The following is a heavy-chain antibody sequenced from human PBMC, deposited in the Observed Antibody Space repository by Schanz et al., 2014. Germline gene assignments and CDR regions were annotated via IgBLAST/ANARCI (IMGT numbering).Heavy chain of an antibody. D-gene: IGHD2-21*01. CDR2: IVPIAGIT. J-gene: IGHJ4*02. V-gene: IGHV1-69*08. Sequence: QVHLVQSGAEVKKPGSSVKVSCKASGGTFSSDTFSWVRQAPGQGLEWMGRIVPIAGITNYAQRFQGRVTITADKSSDTAYMELSSLTSEDTAVYYCARDRLECGAECYSVEVFEIWGQGSLVTVSS. CDR3: ARDRLECGAECYSVEVFEI. CDR1: GGTFSSDT.